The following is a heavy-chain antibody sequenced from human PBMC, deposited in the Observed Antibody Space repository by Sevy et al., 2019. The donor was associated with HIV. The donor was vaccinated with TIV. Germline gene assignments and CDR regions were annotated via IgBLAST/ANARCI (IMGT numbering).Heavy chain of an antibody. Sequence: GGSLRLSCAASGFIFSNSAMHWVRQAPGKGLEWVAVIWSDGSNTNYANSVKGRFTISRDNSKNTVSLQMNSLRADDTAVYYCARKSSNRVGARALLDYWGQGILVTVSS. CDR1: GFIFSNSA. D-gene: IGHD1-26*01. V-gene: IGHV3-33*01. J-gene: IGHJ4*02. CDR2: IWSDGSNT. CDR3: ARKSSNRVGARALLDY.